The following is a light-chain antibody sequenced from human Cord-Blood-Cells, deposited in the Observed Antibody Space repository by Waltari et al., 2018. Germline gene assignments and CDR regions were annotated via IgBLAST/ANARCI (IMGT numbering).Light chain of an antibody. Sequence: QSALTPPPSASGPPGQSVTISCTGTSSDVGGFNYVSWYQQHPGKAPKLMIYEVSKRPSGVPDRFSGSKSGNTASLTVSGLQAEDEADYYCSSYAGSNNYVFGTGTKVTVL. J-gene: IGLJ1*01. CDR2: EVS. CDR1: SSDVGGFNY. V-gene: IGLV2-8*01. CDR3: SSYAGSNNYV.